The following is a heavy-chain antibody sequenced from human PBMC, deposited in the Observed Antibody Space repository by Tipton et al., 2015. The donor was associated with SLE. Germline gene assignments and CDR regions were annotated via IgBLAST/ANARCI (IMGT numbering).Heavy chain of an antibody. CDR3: ARAIGGVYDILTGYPGN. CDR1: GFTFSSYW. Sequence: SLRLSCAASGFTFSSYWMSWVRQAPGKGLEWVANIKQDGSEKYYVDSVKGRFTISRDNAKNSLYLQMNSLRAEDTAVYYCARAIGGVYDILTGYPGNWGQGTLVTVSS. D-gene: IGHD3-9*01. V-gene: IGHV3-7*03. CDR2: IKQDGSEK. J-gene: IGHJ4*02.